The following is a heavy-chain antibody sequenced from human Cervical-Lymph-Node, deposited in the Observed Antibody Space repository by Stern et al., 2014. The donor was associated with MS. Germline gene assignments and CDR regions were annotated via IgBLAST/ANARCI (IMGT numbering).Heavy chain of an antibody. J-gene: IGHJ4*02. CDR3: AKFTSNYYFDY. V-gene: IGHV3-74*02. CDR2: INTDGSSA. CDR1: GFTLRSYW. Sequence: EVQLVESGGGLVQPGGSLRLSCAASGFTLRSYWMHWVRQVPGKGLVWVSRINTDGSSAMYADSVKGRFTISRDNAKNTLYLQMNSLRADDTAVYYCAKFTSNYYFDYWGQGTLVTVSS.